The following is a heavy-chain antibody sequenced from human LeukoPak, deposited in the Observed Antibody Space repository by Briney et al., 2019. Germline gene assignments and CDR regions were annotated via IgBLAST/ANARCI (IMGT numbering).Heavy chain of an antibody. J-gene: IGHJ4*02. V-gene: IGHV1-24*01. CDR3: ARDKGTSYLSSFDY. D-gene: IGHD6-6*01. CDR2: FDPEDGET. CDR1: GYTLTELS. Sequence: ASVKVSCKVSGYTLTELSMHWVRQAPGKGLEWMGGFDPEDGETIYAQKSQGRVTMTEDTSTDTAYMELSSLRSEDTAVYYCARDKGTSYLSSFDYWGQGTLVTVSS.